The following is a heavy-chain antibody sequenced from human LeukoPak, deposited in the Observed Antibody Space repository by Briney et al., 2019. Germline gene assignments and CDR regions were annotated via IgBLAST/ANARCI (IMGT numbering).Heavy chain of an antibody. J-gene: IGHJ4*02. CDR3: AGRVGATIWTGLHF. Sequence: SETLSLTCTVSGDSISGGTFYWGWVRQPPGQGLEWIGSIHFNGNTYYNPSLKSPVTISVDMPKNQFSLNLTSVTVADTAVYYCAGRVGATIWTGLHFWGQGILVTVSS. D-gene: IGHD1-26*01. CDR1: GDSISGGTFY. V-gene: IGHV4-39*01. CDR2: IHFNGNT.